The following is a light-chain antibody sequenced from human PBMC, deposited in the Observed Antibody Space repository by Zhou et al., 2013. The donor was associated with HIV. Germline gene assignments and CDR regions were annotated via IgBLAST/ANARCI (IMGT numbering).Light chain of an antibody. CDR3: QQYGSSPFA. CDR2: GAS. J-gene: IGKJ3*01. V-gene: IGKV3-20*01. Sequence: EIVLTQSPGTLYLSPGERATLSCRASQSVSRIYLAWYQQKPGQAPRLLMYGASSRATGIPDRFSGSGSGTEFTLTISRLEPEDFAVYFCQQYGSSPFAFGPGTKVEIK. CDR1: QSVSRIY.